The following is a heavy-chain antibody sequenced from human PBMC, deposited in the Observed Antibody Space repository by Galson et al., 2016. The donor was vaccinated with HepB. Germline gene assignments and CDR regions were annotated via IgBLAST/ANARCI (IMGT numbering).Heavy chain of an antibody. CDR2: IYGSGTK. Sequence: ETLSLTCSVSGGPMNNYYWNWIRQPAGKGLEWIGRIYGSGTKDYNPSLRSRLTMSVDTAKREVSLTLRSVTAADTAVYYCARDQGRSNAEWFDPWGQGTRVVVSS. J-gene: IGHJ5*02. V-gene: IGHV4-4*07. D-gene: IGHD2-2*01. CDR1: GGPMNNYY. CDR3: ARDQGRSNAEWFDP.